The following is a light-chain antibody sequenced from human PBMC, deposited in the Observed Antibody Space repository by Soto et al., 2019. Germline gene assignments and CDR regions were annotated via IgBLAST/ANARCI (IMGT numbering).Light chain of an antibody. Sequence: QSALTQPASVSGSPGQSITISCTGTSSDVGGYHYVSWYQQHPGKAPKLMIYEVSNRPSGVSNRFSGSKSGNTASLTTSGLQAEDEADYFCSSYGSTSTRYVFGTGTKVTVL. CDR1: SSDVGGYHY. V-gene: IGLV2-14*01. J-gene: IGLJ1*01. CDR3: SSYGSTSTRYV. CDR2: EVS.